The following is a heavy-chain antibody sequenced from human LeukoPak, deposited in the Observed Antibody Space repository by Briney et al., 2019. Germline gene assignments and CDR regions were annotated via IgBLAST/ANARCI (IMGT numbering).Heavy chain of an antibody. CDR3: VTDWPVC. J-gene: IGHJ4*02. V-gene: IGHV3-48*01. D-gene: IGHD3-16*01. CDR2: ISNTGSPI. CDR1: GFTFSGSG. Sequence: GGSLTLSCAVSGFTFSGSGMHWVRQAPGKGLEWVSYISNTGSPIYYADSVKARFTISRDNAKNSLWLQMSSLRADDTAVYFCVTDWPVCWSLGTLVTVSS.